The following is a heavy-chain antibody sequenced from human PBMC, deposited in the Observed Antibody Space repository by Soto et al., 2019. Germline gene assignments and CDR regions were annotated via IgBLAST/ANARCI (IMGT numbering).Heavy chain of an antibody. D-gene: IGHD3-10*01. V-gene: IGHV1-2*02. CDR1: PYTFTDDY. CDR2: FNPKTGGP. J-gene: IGHJ4*02. CDR3: EREHVGFGDY. Sequence: SVTDTFRCSPYTFTDDYIHSLRQAPVQELEWLGWFNPKTGGPNYAPKFQGRVTMTMDTYLSTPYMELTNLTSDDTDVYFCEREHVGFGDYWGPGTLVTVPS.